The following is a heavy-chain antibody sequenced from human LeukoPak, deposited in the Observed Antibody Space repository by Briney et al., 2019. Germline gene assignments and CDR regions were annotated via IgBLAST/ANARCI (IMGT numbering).Heavy chain of an antibody. CDR1: GGTFSSYA. D-gene: IGHD5-18*01. CDR2: IIPIFGTA. Sequence: SVKVSCKASGGTFSSYAIRGVRQAPGQGLEWMGRIIPIFGTANYAQKFQGRVTITTDESTSTAYMELSSLRSEDTAVYYCASQGYSYGYYFDYWGQGTLVTVSS. CDR3: ASQGYSYGYYFDY. J-gene: IGHJ4*02. V-gene: IGHV1-69*05.